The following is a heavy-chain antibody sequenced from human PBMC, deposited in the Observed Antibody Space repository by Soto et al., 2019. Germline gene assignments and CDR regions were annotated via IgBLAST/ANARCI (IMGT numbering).Heavy chain of an antibody. D-gene: IGHD6-13*01. Sequence: EVQLLESGGGLVQPGGSLRLSCAASGFTFSSYAMSWVRQAPGKGLEWVSAISGSGGSTYYADSVKGRFTISRDNSKNTLYLQMNSLRAEDTAVYYCAIREGYSSSWGGMDVWGQGTTVTVSS. J-gene: IGHJ6*02. CDR3: AIREGYSSSWGGMDV. CDR1: GFTFSSYA. V-gene: IGHV3-23*01. CDR2: ISGSGGST.